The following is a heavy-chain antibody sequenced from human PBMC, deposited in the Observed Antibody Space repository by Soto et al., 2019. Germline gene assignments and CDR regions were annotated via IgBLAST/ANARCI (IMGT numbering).Heavy chain of an antibody. Sequence: QAQLVQSGAEVKKPGASVKFSCQAGGYTFADYGISWVRQAPGQGLEWVGWIGPYNGNKNYAQNLQDRVTMTTDTSTKTAYMELRSLRYDDTALYYCARCYCTVGSCYTCWYFDLWGRGTLLTVSS. V-gene: IGHV1-18*01. D-gene: IGHD2-15*01. CDR3: ARCYCTVGSCYTCWYFDL. CDR2: IGPYNGNK. J-gene: IGHJ2*01. CDR1: GYTFADYG.